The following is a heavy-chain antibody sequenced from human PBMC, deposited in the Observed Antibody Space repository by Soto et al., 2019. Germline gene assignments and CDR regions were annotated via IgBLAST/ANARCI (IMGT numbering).Heavy chain of an antibody. CDR3: AKRGLADLAN. D-gene: IGHD2-21*01. CDR2: VSGSGDHT. V-gene: IGHV3-23*01. CDR1: GFTFSTYA. Sequence: EVQLLQSGGGLVQPGGSLRLSCTASGFTFSTYAMAWVRQAPGKGLEWISTVSGSGDHTYYADSVKGRSTISRDASKNTLYVEVDSLRVEDTAVYYCAKRGLADLANGGEGAVVTVSS. J-gene: IGHJ1*01.